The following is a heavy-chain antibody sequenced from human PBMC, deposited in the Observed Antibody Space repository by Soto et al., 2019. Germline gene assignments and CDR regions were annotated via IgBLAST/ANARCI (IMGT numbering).Heavy chain of an antibody. CDR3: ARFSEDIVVVPAARGGNCPDY. D-gene: IGHD2-2*01. CDR2: IIPIFGTA. J-gene: IGHJ4*02. CDR1: GGTFSSYA. V-gene: IGHV1-69*01. Sequence: QVQLVQSGAEVKKPGSSVKVSCKASGGTFSSYAISWVRQAPGQGLEWMGGIIPIFGTANYAQKFQGRVTITADESTSTAYMELSGLRSEDTAVYYCARFSEDIVVVPAARGGNCPDYWGQGTLVTVSS.